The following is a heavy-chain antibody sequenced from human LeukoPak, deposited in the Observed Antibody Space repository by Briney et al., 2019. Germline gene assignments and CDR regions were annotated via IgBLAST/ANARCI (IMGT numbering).Heavy chain of an antibody. D-gene: IGHD4-17*01. CDR1: GGSFSGYY. Sequence: SETMSLTCAVYGGSFSGYYWSWIRQPPGKGLEWIGEINHSGSTNYNPSLKSRVTISVDTSKNQFSLKLSSVTAADTAVYYCARGSGGDYSYYYYYYVMDVWGQGTTVTVSS. V-gene: IGHV4-34*01. J-gene: IGHJ6*02. CDR2: INHSGST. CDR3: ARGSGGDYSYYYYYYVMDV.